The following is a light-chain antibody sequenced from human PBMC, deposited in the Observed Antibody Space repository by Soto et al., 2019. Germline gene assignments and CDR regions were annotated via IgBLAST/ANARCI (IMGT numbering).Light chain of an antibody. CDR1: KLGEKY. Sequence: SYELTQPPSVSVSPGQTASITCSGDKLGEKYACWYQQKPGQSPVLVIYQDTKRPSGIPERFSGSNSGNTATLTLSGTQAMDEADYYCQAWDYSTAYYVFGPGTKVTFL. CDR3: QAWDYSTAYYV. CDR2: QDT. V-gene: IGLV3-1*01. J-gene: IGLJ1*01.